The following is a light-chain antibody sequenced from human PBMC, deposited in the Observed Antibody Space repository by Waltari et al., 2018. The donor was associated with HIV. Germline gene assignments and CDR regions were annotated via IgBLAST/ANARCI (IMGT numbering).Light chain of an antibody. J-gene: IGKJ3*01. V-gene: IGKV1-39*01. CDR1: QNIKNY. CDR3: QQSYSSPT. CDR2: TAT. Sequence: DIQMTQSPSSLSASIGDRVTITCRTSQNIKNYLNWYQQKPGKAPKMLIYTATTLQSGVSSRFNGSGSGTDLTLTITGLEPEDFALYFCQQSYSSPTFGPGTTVDVK.